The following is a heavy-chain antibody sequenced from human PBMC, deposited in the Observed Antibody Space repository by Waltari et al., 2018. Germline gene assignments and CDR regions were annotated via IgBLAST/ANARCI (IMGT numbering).Heavy chain of an antibody. CDR3: ATEIAVAGTWVLDY. J-gene: IGHJ4*02. V-gene: IGHV4-4*07. Sequence: QVQLQESGPGLVKPSETLSLTCTVSGGSLSSSYWSWIRQPAGKGLEWIGRIYTSGSTNYNPSLKSRVTMSVDTSKNQFSLKLSSVTAADTAVYYCATEIAVAGTWVLDYWGQGTLVTVSS. D-gene: IGHD6-19*01. CDR2: IYTSGST. CDR1: GGSLSSSY.